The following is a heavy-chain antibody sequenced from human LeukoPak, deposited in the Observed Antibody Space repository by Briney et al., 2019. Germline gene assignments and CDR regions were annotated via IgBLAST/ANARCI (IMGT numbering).Heavy chain of an antibody. J-gene: IGHJ4*02. CDR1: GFTFSCYA. Sequence: GGSLRLSCAASGFTFSCYAMGWERPAPGKGLEWVTTNSGSGGSTYYADSVKGRFTISRDNSKNTLYLQMNSLRAEDTAVYYCAKEGYGEIDYWGQGTLVTVSS. V-gene: IGHV3-23*01. CDR2: NSGSGGST. D-gene: IGHD3-10*01. CDR3: AKEGYGEIDY.